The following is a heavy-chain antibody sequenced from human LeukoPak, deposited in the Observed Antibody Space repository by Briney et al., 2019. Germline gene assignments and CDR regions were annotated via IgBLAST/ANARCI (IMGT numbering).Heavy chain of an antibody. CDR1: GGSISSYY. D-gene: IGHD3-10*01. J-gene: IGHJ6*03. CDR2: IYYSGST. Sequence: PSEPLSLTCTVFGGSISSYYWSWIRQPPGKGLEWIGYIYYSGSTNYNPSLKSRVTISEDTSKKQFSLKLSSVTAADTAVYYCARVEEGYGSGRRENYYYYYMDVWGKGTTVTISS. V-gene: IGHV4-59*01. CDR3: ARVEEGYGSGRRENYYYYYMDV.